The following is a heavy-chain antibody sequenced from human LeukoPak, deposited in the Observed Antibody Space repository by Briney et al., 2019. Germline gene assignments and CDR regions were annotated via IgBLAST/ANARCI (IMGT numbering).Heavy chain of an antibody. J-gene: IGHJ3*01. D-gene: IGHD2-21*01. Sequence: SGGSLRLSCAASGFTFRSHGMQWVRQAPGKGLEWVAVIRYDGSKTYYADSVKGRFTISRDNSKNTLDLQMSSLRAEDTAVYYCAREGLWVGLDSGKTRQAYWESWGQGTMVTVPS. CDR3: AREGLWVGLDSGKTRQAYWES. CDR1: GFTFRSHG. V-gene: IGHV3-33*01. CDR2: IRYDGSKT.